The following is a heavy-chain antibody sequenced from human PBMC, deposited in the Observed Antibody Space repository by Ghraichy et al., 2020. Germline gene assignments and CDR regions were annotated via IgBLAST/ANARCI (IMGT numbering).Heavy chain of an antibody. V-gene: IGHV4-4*02. D-gene: IGHD2-2*01. J-gene: IGHJ5*02. CDR1: GGSISSSNW. Sequence: SETLSLTCAVSGGSISSSNWWSWVRQPPGKGLEWIGEIYHSGSTNYNPSLKSRVTISVDKSKNQFSLKLSSVTAADTAVYYCARDLCSSTSCFGNWFDPWGQGTLVTVSS. CDR3: ARDLCSSTSCFGNWFDP. CDR2: IYHSGST.